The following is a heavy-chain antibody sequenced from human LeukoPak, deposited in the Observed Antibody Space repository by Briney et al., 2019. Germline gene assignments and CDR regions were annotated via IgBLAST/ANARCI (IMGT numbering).Heavy chain of an antibody. Sequence: GGSLRLSCAASGFTFDDYAMHWVRHAPGKGLEWVSGISWNSGSIGYADSVKGRFTISRDNAKNSLYLQMNSLRAEDTALYYCAKDRRSYYYYYMDVWGKGTTVTISS. CDR3: AKDRRSYYYYYMDV. CDR1: GFTFDDYA. V-gene: IGHV3-9*01. J-gene: IGHJ6*03. CDR2: ISWNSGSI.